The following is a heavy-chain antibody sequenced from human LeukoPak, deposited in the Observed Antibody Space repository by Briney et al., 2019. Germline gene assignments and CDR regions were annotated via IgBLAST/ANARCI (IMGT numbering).Heavy chain of an antibody. Sequence: PSETLSLTCAVYGGSFSGYYWSWIRQPPGKGLEWIGEINHSGSTNYNPSLKSRVTISVDTSKNQFSLKLSSVTAADTAVYYCARAEGRYFDWLLFDAFDIWGQGTMVTVSS. CDR2: INHSGST. V-gene: IGHV4-34*01. CDR3: ARAEGRYFDWLLFDAFDI. D-gene: IGHD3-9*01. CDR1: GGSFSGYY. J-gene: IGHJ3*02.